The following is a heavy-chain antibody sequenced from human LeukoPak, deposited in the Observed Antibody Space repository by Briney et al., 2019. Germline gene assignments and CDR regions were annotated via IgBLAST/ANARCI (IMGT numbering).Heavy chain of an antibody. V-gene: IGHV3-73*01. J-gene: IGHJ4*02. CDR2: IRSKANSYAT. D-gene: IGHD4-23*01. CDR1: GFTFSGSA. CDR3: TNYGGGGDY. Sequence: GGSLRLSCAGSGFTFSGSAMHWVRQASGKGLEWVGRIRSKANSYATAYAASVKGRFTISRDDSKNTAYLQMNSLKTEDTAVYYCTNYGGGGDYWGQGTLVTVSS.